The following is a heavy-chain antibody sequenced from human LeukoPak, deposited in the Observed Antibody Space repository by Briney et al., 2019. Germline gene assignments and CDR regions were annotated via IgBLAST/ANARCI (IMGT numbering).Heavy chain of an antibody. J-gene: IGHJ4*02. V-gene: IGHV4-39*07. D-gene: IGHD4-17*01. CDR1: GGSISSSSYY. Sequence: SETLSLTCTVSGGSISSSSYYWGWIRQPPGKGLEWIGSIYYSGSTNYNPSLKSRVTISVDTSKNQFSLKLSSVTAADTAVYYCARAVTTDNFDYWGQGTLVTVSS. CDR3: ARAVTTDNFDY. CDR2: IYYSGST.